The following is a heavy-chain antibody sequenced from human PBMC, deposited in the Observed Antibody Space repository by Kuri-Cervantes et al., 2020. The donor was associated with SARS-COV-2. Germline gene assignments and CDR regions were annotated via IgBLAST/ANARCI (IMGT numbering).Heavy chain of an antibody. Sequence: GGSLRLSCAASGFTFSSYWMHWVRQAPGEGLVWVSRINSDGSSTSYADSVKGRFTISRDNAKNSLYLQMNSLRAEDTAVYYCAREVPNHDFWSGYLIMGDYYYYYYMDVWGKGTTVTVSS. V-gene: IGHV3-74*01. CDR2: INSDGSST. CDR3: AREVPNHDFWSGYLIMGDYYYYYYMDV. J-gene: IGHJ6*03. D-gene: IGHD3-3*01. CDR1: GFTFSSYW.